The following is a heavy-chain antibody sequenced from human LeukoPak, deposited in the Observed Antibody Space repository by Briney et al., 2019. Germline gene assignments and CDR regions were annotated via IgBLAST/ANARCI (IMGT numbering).Heavy chain of an antibody. Sequence: ASVKVSCKASGGTFSSYAISWVRQAPGQGLEWMGGIIPIFGTANYAQKFQGRVTITADESTSTAYMELSSLRSEDTAVYYCARDRSSGYYYVDWFDPWGQGTLVTVSS. J-gene: IGHJ5*02. CDR3: ARDRSSGYYYVDWFDP. V-gene: IGHV1-69*13. D-gene: IGHD3-22*01. CDR2: IIPIFGTA. CDR1: GGTFSSYA.